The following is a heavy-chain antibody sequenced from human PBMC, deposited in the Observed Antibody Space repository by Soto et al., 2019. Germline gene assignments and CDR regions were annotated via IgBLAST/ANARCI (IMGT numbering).Heavy chain of an antibody. V-gene: IGHV3-30-3*01. CDR3: AKDTPVMSYDFWSGYYTAQTLFDY. Sequence: GGSLRLSCAASGFTFSSYAMHWVRQAPGKGLEWVAVISYDGSNKYYADSVKGRFTISRDNSKNTLYLQMNSLRAEDTAVYYCAKDTPVMSYDFWSGYYTAQTLFDYWGQGTLVTVSS. D-gene: IGHD3-3*01. CDR2: ISYDGSNK. J-gene: IGHJ4*02. CDR1: GFTFSSYA.